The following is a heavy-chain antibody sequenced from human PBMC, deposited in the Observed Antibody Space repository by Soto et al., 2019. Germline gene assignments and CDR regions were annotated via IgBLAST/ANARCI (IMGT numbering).Heavy chain of an antibody. J-gene: IGHJ3*02. V-gene: IGHV1-69*13. CDR3: ARELELEQSDAFDI. CDR1: WGTFTSSA. D-gene: IGHD1-1*01. CDR2: IIPIFGTA. Sequence: GAPGKVSCKASWGTFTSSAITWGRPAPGQGLEWMGGIIPIFGTANYAQKFQGRVTITADESTSTAYMELSSLRSEDTAVYYCARELELEQSDAFDIWGQGTMVTVSS.